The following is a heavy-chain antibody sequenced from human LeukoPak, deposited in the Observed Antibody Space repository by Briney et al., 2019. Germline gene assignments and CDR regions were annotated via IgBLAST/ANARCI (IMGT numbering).Heavy chain of an antibody. J-gene: IGHJ4*02. CDR3: ARWSHVSGRWFLDN. V-gene: IGHV3-7*05. CDR2: INEDGSKI. CDR1: GFRLDNYW. D-gene: IGHD3-10*01. Sequence: GGSLRLSCEASGFRLDNYWMTWVRQAPGKGLEWVADINEDGSKIYSLDSVKGRFTVSRDNAKNSLSLQLNTLRAEDTAVYYCARWSHVSGRWFLDNWGRGTLVSVSS.